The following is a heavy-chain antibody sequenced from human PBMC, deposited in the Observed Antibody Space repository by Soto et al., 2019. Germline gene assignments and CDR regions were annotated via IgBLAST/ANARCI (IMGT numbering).Heavy chain of an antibody. CDR2: ISAYNGNT. D-gene: IGHD1-26*01. CDR1: GYTFTSYG. Sequence: ASVKVSCKASGYTFTSYGISWVRQAPGQGLEWMGWISAYNGNTNYAQKLQGRVAMTTDTSTSTAYMELRSLRSDDTAVYYCARDWRWELPPSGYGMDVWGPGTTVNVSS. J-gene: IGHJ6*02. CDR3: ARDWRWELPPSGYGMDV. V-gene: IGHV1-18*01.